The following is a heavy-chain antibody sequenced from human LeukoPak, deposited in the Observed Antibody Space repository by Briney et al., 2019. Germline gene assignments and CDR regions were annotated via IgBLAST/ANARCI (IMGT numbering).Heavy chain of an antibody. J-gene: IGHJ3*02. Sequence: PSETLSLTCTVSGGSISSYYWSWIRQPPGKGLEWIGYIYYSGSTNYNPSLKSRVTISVDTSKNQFSLKLSYVTAADTAVYYCERERDGGPGDMWGQGTMVTVSS. CDR2: IYYSGST. CDR1: GGSISSYY. V-gene: IGHV4-59*12. CDR3: ERERDGGPGDM.